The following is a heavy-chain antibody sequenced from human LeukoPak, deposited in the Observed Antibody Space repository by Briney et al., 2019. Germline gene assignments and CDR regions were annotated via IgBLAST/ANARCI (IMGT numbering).Heavy chain of an antibody. CDR3: AKDGGYCSGGSCYSGWFDP. D-gene: IGHD2-15*01. CDR1: GFTFDDYA. V-gene: IGHV3-9*01. CDR2: ISWNSGSI. Sequence: PGRSLRLSCAASGFTFDDYAMHWVRQAPGKGLEWVSGISWNSGSIGYADSVKGRFTISRDNAKNSLYLQMNSLRAEDTALYYCAKDGGYCSGGSCYSGWFDPWGQGTLVTVSS. J-gene: IGHJ5*02.